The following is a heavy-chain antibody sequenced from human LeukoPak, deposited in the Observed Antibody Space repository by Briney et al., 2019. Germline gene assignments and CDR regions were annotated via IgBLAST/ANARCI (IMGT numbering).Heavy chain of an antibody. J-gene: IGHJ6*03. D-gene: IGHD3-3*01. Sequence: GGSLRLSCAASGFTFSNYWMTWVRQAPGKGLEWVADIKQDGSEKLYVSSVRGRFTISRDNAKMSLFLQMNSLRAEDTAVYYCARDNGVVHGVYYMDVWGKGTTVTVS. CDR1: GFTFSNYW. V-gene: IGHV3-7*01. CDR2: IKQDGSEK. CDR3: ARDNGVVHGVYYMDV.